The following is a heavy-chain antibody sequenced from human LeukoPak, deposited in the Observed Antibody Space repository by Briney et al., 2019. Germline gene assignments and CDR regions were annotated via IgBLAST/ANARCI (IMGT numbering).Heavy chain of an antibody. D-gene: IGHD3-9*01. CDR2: IYYSGST. Sequence: SETLSLTCTVSGGSISSSSYYWGWIRQPPGKGLEWIGSIYYSGSTYYNPSLKSRVTISVYTSKNQFPLKLSSVTAADTAVYYCARHGGEYYDILTGYFNPKEFDYWGQGTLVTVSS. CDR3: ARHGGEYYDILTGYFNPKEFDY. V-gene: IGHV4-39*01. J-gene: IGHJ4*02. CDR1: GGSISSSSYY.